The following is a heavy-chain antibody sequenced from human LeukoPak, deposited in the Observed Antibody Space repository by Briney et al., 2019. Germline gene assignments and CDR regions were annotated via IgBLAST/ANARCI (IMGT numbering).Heavy chain of an antibody. V-gene: IGHV3-66*01. CDR3: AKVLGGSSWYPIDY. CDR2: IYSGGST. CDR1: GFTVSSNY. Sequence: PGGSLRLSCAASGFTVSSNYMSWVRQAPGKGLEWVSVIYSGGSTYYADSVKGRFTISRDNSKNTLYLQMNSLRAEDTAVYYCAKVLGGSSWYPIDYWGQGTLVTVSS. D-gene: IGHD6-13*01. J-gene: IGHJ4*02.